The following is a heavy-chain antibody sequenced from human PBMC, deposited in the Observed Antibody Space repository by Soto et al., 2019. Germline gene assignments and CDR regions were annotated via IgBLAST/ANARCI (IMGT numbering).Heavy chain of an antibody. CDR3: ARGTYYYGSAYYMDV. J-gene: IGHJ6*03. Sequence: PSETLSLTCTVSGGSISSSSYYWGWIRQPPGKGLEWIGSIYYSGSTYYNPSLKSRVTISVDTSKNQFSLKLSSVTAADTAVYYCARGTYYYGSAYYMDVWGKGTTVTVSS. D-gene: IGHD3-10*01. CDR2: IYYSGST. V-gene: IGHV4-39*01. CDR1: GGSISSSSYY.